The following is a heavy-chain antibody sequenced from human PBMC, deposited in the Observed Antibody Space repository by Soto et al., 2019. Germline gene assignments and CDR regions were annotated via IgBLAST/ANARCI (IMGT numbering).Heavy chain of an antibody. CDR1: GGTFSTYS. J-gene: IGHJ6*02. V-gene: IGHV1-69*12. Sequence: QVQLVQSGAEVKKPGSSVKVSCKASGGTFSTYSISWVRQAPGQGLEWMGGIIPMLGKTNYAQKFQGRVTITADESTSTASMDLSSLRSGDTAVYYCAKDILEGLFGSGDYYYYGMDVWGQGTTVTVSS. CDR3: AKDILEGLFGSGDYYYYGMDV. CDR2: IIPMLGKT. D-gene: IGHD3-3*01.